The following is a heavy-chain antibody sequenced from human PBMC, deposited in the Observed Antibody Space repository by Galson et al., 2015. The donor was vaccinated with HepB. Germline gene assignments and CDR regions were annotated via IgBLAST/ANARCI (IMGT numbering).Heavy chain of an antibody. CDR1: GFTFSTYD. D-gene: IGHD3-16*01. CDR2: MSYDGSLK. Sequence: SLRLSCAASGFTFSTYDMHWVRQAPGRGLEWVASMSYDGSLKHYADSVKGRFTISRDNAKNSVYLQMNSLRGEDTAVYYCAREWGGYSYYMDVWGKGTTVTVSS. V-gene: IGHV3-30*03. J-gene: IGHJ6*03. CDR3: AREWGGYSYYMDV.